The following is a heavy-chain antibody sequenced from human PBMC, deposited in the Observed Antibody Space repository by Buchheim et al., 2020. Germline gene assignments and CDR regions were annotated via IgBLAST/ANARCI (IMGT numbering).Heavy chain of an antibody. Sequence: EVQLLESGGGLVRPGGSLRLSCAASGFTFSSFAMSWVRQAPGKGLEWVSVISANGEKTSYTDSAKGRFTISRDNSKNTLFLPMNSLRAEDTAVYYCAKFRISGNPYEFDYWGQGTL. D-gene: IGHD4-23*01. CDR1: GFTFSSFA. CDR3: AKFRISGNPYEFDY. J-gene: IGHJ4*02. V-gene: IGHV3-23*01. CDR2: ISANGEKT.